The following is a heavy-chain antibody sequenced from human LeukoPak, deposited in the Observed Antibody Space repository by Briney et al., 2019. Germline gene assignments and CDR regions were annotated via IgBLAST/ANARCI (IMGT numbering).Heavy chain of an antibody. CDR1: GGSISSYY. Sequence: SETLSLTCTVSGGSISSYYWTWIRQPAGKGLEWIGRTHTSGSTNYNPSLKSRVTMSVDTSKNQFSLKLTSVTAADTAVYYCARDWSYYDSSGYTPYYYYYMDVWGKGTTVTVSS. CDR2: THTSGST. CDR3: ARDWSYYDSSGYTPYYYYYMDV. D-gene: IGHD3-22*01. J-gene: IGHJ6*03. V-gene: IGHV4-4*07.